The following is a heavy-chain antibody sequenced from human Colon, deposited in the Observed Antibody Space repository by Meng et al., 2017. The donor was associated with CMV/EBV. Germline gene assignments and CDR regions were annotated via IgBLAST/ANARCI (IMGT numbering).Heavy chain of an antibody. J-gene: IGHJ4*02. V-gene: IGHV2-5*02. CDR3: AHRFLRDSSSSLHFDS. CDR1: GFSLSTNGVT. CDR2: IYWDDDK. D-gene: IGHD6-6*01. Sequence: QTTLKEVVSALVKPTPTLPLTFTFSGFSLSTNGVTVGWIRQPPGKALEWLALIYWDDDKRYSPSLKSRLTITKDTSKNQVVLTMINMDPVDTATYYCAHRFLRDSSSSLHFDSWGQGTLVTVSS.